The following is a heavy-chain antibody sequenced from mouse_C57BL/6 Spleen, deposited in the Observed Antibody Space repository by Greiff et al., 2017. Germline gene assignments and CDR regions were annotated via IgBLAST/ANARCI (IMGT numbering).Heavy chain of an antibody. V-gene: IGHV5-6*01. CDR1: GFTFSSYG. CDR3: ARNGSSSYYFYY. Sequence: EVKLVESGGDLVKPGGSLKLSCAASGFTFSSYGMSWVRQTPDKRLEWVATISSGGSYTYYPDSVKGRFTISRDNAKNTRYLQMRSLTSEDTAMYYCARNGSSSYYFYYWGQGTTLTVSS. CDR2: ISSGGSYT. J-gene: IGHJ2*01. D-gene: IGHD1-1*01.